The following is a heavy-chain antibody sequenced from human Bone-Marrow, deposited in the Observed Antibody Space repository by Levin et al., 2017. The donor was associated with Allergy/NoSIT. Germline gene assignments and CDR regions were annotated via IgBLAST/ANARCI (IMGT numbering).Heavy chain of an antibody. CDR2: IPHDGTYT. CDR3: ARDIVRSSYFGMDV. V-gene: IGHV3-30*03. D-gene: IGHD1-26*01. CDR1: GFTFSRSG. Sequence: PGGSLRLSCAASGFTFSRSGLHWVRQAPGKGLEWVAFIPHDGTYTYQAHSVKGRFTVSRDSSVNPVYLQMNGLRPEDTAVYYCARDIVRSSYFGMDVWGPGTTVTVSS. J-gene: IGHJ6*02.